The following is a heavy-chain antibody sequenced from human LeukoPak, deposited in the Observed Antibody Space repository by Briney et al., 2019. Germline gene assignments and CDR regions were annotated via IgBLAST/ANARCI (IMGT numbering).Heavy chain of an antibody. CDR2: ISGSGGST. J-gene: IGHJ4*02. CDR3: AKPGLQPYYFDY. V-gene: IGHV3-23*01. CDR1: GFTFSSYA. Sequence: PGGSLRLSCAASGFTFSSYAMSWVRQAPGKRLEWVSAISGSGGSTYYADSVKGRFTISRDNSKNTLYLQMNSLRAEDTAVYYCAKPGLQPYYFDYWGQGTLVTVSS. D-gene: IGHD4-11*01.